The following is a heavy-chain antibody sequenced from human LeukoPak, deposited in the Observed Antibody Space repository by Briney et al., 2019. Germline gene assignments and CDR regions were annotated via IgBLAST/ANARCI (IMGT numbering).Heavy chain of an antibody. V-gene: IGHV4-4*07. J-gene: IGHJ4*02. CDR3: ARVGTERFGELLVPTGPDY. CDR1: GGSISSYY. D-gene: IGHD3-10*01. CDR2: IYTSGST. Sequence: SETLSLTCTVSGGSISSYYWGWIRQPAGKGLEWIGRIYTSGSTNYNPSLKSRVTMSVDTSKNQFSLKLSSVTAVDTAVYYCARVGTERFGELLVPTGPDYWGQGTLVTVSS.